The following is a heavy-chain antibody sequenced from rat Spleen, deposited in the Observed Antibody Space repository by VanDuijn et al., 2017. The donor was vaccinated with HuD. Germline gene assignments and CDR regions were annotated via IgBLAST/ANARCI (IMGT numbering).Heavy chain of an antibody. J-gene: IGHJ2*01. CDR1: GFTFSNYD. CDR3: TTDWASPYFDY. V-gene: IGHV5-20*01. D-gene: IGHD3-8*01. Sequence: EVQLVESGGGLMQPGRSLKLSCAASGFTFSNYDMAWVRQAPKKGLEWVASISYDVRSTYYRDSVKGRFTISRDNAKRTLYLQMDSLRSEDTATYYCTTDWASPYFDYWGQGVMVTVSS. CDR2: ISYDVRST.